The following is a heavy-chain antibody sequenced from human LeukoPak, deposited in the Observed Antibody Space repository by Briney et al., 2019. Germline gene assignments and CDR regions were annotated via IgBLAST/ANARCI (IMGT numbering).Heavy chain of an antibody. Sequence: SETLSLTCTVSGGPMSTYYWTWIRQPPGKGLEWIGYIYHSGSTNYNPSLKSRVTISVDTSQNQFSLKLSSVTAADTAVYYCARDGYSGSDALWGQGTLVTVSS. J-gene: IGHJ4*02. D-gene: IGHD5-12*01. CDR1: GGPMSTYY. V-gene: IGHV4-59*01. CDR3: ARDGYSGSDAL. CDR2: IYHSGST.